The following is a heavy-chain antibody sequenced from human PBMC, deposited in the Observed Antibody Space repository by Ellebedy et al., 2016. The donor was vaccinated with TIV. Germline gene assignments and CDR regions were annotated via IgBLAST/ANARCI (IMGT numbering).Heavy chain of an antibody. J-gene: IGHJ4*02. CDR2: IIPIFGTA. CDR1: GGTFSSYA. CDR3: AMWGDYVDY. D-gene: IGHD1-26*01. V-gene: IGHV1-69*06. Sequence: SVKVSXXASGGTFSSYAISWVRQAPGQGLEWMGGIIPIFGTANYAQKFQGRVTITADKSTSTAYMELSSLRSEDTAVYYCAMWGDYVDYWGQGTLVTVSS.